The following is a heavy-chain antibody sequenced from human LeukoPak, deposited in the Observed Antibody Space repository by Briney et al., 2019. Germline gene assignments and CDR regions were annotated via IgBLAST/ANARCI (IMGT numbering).Heavy chain of an antibody. D-gene: IGHD3-16*01. CDR3: ARRSEFGVLYYMDV. V-gene: IGHV3-48*04. J-gene: IGHJ6*03. Sequence: GGSLRLSCAASGFTFSTYSMNWVRQAPGRGLEWVSYISGSSGTIYYADSVKGRFTISRDNPKTSLYLQTNSLRAEDTAIYYCARRSEFGVLYYMDVWGKGTTVTVSS. CDR1: GFTFSTYS. CDR2: ISGSSGTI.